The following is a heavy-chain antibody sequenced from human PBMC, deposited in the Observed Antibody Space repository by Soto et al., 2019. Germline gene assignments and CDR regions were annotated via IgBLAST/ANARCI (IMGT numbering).Heavy chain of an antibody. CDR1: GGTFSSYA. V-gene: IGHV1-69*12. CDR2: IIPIFGTA. Sequence: VQLVQSGAEVKKPGSSVKVSCKASGGTFSSYAISWVRQAPGQGLEWMGGIIPIFGTANYAQKFQGRVTIDADESTSTAYRALSSLRSEDTAVYYCARDRVTIFGVVNYGMDVWGQGTTVTVSS. D-gene: IGHD3-3*01. J-gene: IGHJ6*02. CDR3: ARDRVTIFGVVNYGMDV.